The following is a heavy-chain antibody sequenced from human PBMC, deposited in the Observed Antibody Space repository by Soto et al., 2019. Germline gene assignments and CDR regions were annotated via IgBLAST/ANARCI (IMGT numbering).Heavy chain of an antibody. CDR2: IYYSGNT. D-gene: IGHD3-16*01. CDR3: ASRRGGTSSGEFLGFDY. CDR1: GGSISPYY. V-gene: IGHV4-59*01. J-gene: IGHJ4*02. Sequence: SETLSLTCTVSGGSISPYYWSWIRQPPGKGLEWIGYIYYSGNTNYNPSLKNRISISVDTSKNQFSLMLSSVTAADMAVYYCASRRGGTSSGEFLGFDYWGQGALVTVSS.